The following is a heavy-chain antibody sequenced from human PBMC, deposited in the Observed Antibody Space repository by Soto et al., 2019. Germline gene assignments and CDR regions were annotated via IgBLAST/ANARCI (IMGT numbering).Heavy chain of an antibody. CDR1: GFTFSSYS. CDR2: ISYDGSNK. Sequence: PGGSLRLSCAASGFTFSSYSMHWVRQAPGKGLEWVAVISYDGSNKYYADSVKGRFTISRDNSKNTLYLQMNSLRAEDTAVYYCARGLSYSSGLITWGQGTLVTSPQ. V-gene: IGHV3-30-3*01. D-gene: IGHD6-19*01. J-gene: IGHJ4*02. CDR3: ARGLSYSSGLIT.